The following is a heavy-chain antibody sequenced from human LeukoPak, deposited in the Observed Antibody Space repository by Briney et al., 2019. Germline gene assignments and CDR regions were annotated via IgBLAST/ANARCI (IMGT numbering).Heavy chain of an antibody. D-gene: IGHD3-10*01. J-gene: IGHJ6*03. CDR2: IYYSGST. CDR3: ARDWGGSGMDV. V-gene: IGHV4-39*07. CDR1: GGSISSSSYY. Sequence: SETLSLTCTVSGGSISSSSYYWGWIRQPPGKGLEWIGSIYYSGSTYYNPSLKSRVTISVDTSKNQFSLKLSSVTAADTAVYYCARDWGGSGMDVWGKGTTVTISS.